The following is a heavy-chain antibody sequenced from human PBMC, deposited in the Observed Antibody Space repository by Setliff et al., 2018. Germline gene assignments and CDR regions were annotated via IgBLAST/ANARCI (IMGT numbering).Heavy chain of an antibody. CDR3: ARSPPNRGSGSGWYGDF. D-gene: IGHD6-19*01. CDR1: GYTFTNYG. J-gene: IGHJ4*02. V-gene: IGHV1-18*01. Sequence: GESLKVSCKASGYTFTNYGITWVRQAPGQGLEWMAWISAYDGNTRFAQNFQGRVTLTTDTPTSTAYMELRGLISDDTAVYYCARSPPNRGSGSGWYGDFWGQGTLVTVSS. CDR2: ISAYDGNT.